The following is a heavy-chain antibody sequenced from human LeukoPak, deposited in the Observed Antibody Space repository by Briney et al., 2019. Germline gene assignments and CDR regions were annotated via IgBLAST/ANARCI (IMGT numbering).Heavy chain of an antibody. D-gene: IGHD6-19*01. J-gene: IGHJ5*02. V-gene: IGHV4-4*07. CDR2: IYTSGST. CDR3: ARLGEGSDWRANNWFDP. Sequence: SETLSLTCTVSGGSISSYYWSWIRQPAGKGLEWIGRIYTSGSTNYNPSLKSRVTMSVDTSKNQFSLKLSSVTAADTAVYYCARLGEGSDWRANNWFDPWGQGTLVTVSS. CDR1: GGSISSYY.